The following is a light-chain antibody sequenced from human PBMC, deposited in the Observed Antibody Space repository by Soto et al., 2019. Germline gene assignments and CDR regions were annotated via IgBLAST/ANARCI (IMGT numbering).Light chain of an antibody. V-gene: IGKV1-5*01. CDR2: DAS. CDR1: QSISSW. J-gene: IGKJ1*01. CDR3: QQYNAYPWT. Sequence: DIQMTQSPSTLSASVGDRVTITCRASQSISSWLAWYQQKPGKAPKLLMYDASSLDSGVPSRFSGSGSGTEFTLTLSSLQPDDFATYYFQQYNAYPWTFGQGTKVEIK.